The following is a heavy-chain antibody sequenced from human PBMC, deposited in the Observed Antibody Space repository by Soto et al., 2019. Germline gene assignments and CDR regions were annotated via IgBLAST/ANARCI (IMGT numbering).Heavy chain of an antibody. CDR3: ARDPIRGGVPYFFDF. V-gene: IGHV1-2*02. CDR1: VYTFTDYF. D-gene: IGHD3-16*01. CDR2: VNPDTGVA. Sequence: ASVKFSCKASVYTFTDYFVHWVRLAPGQGLEWMGWVNPDTGVATFPQKFQGRVTVTRDASINTDYMELTHLTSEDTGIYYCARDPIRGGVPYFFDFWGRGTQVTVSS. J-gene: IGHJ4*02.